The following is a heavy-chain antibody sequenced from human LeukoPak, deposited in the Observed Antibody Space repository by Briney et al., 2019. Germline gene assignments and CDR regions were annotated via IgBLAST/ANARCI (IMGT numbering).Heavy chain of an antibody. Sequence: GGSLRLSCAASGFTVSSNYMTWVRQAPGKGLEWVSVIYSGGSTYYADSVKGRFAISRDNSKNTLYLQMNSLRAEDTAVYYCARQLGYSSSWDDAFDIWGQGTMVAVSS. D-gene: IGHD6-13*01. CDR2: IYSGGST. V-gene: IGHV3-66*02. CDR3: ARQLGYSSSWDDAFDI. J-gene: IGHJ3*02. CDR1: GFTVSSNY.